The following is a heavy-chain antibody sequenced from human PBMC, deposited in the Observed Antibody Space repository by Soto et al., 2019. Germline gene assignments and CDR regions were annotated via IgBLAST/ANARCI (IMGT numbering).Heavy chain of an antibody. V-gene: IGHV3-30*18. Sequence: QVLLVESGGGVVQPGRSLRLSCAASGFTFSTDGMHWVRQAPSKGLEWVANISYDGRNKFYADSVKGRFTISRDNSKNTLYLEVNSLRAEDTAVYYCAKLLSTTGLGGFDYWGQGALVSVSS. CDR1: GFTFSTDG. D-gene: IGHD3-16*01. CDR3: AKLLSTTGLGGFDY. J-gene: IGHJ4*02. CDR2: ISYDGRNK.